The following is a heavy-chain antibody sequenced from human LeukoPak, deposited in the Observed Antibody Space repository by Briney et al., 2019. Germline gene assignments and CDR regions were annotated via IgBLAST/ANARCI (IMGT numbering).Heavy chain of an antibody. CDR3: AREDYYDSSGLDY. Sequence: PGGSLRLSCAASGFTLSSYSMNWVRQAPGKGLEWVSYISSSSSTIYYADSVKGRFTIPRDNAKNSLYLQMNSLRDEDTAVYYCAREDYYDSSGLDYWGQGTLVTVSS. CDR2: ISSSSSTI. J-gene: IGHJ4*02. V-gene: IGHV3-48*02. CDR1: GFTLSSYS. D-gene: IGHD3-22*01.